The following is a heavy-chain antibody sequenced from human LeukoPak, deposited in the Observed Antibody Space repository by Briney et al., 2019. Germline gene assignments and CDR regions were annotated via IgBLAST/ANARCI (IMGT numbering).Heavy chain of an antibody. CDR2: IVVGSGNT. J-gene: IGHJ4*02. CDR1: GFTFTSSA. CDR3: AAGSGYESQGDY. Sequence: SVKVSCKASGFTFTSSAVQWVRQARGQRLEWIGWIVVGSGNTNYAQKFQERVTITRDMSTSTAYMELNSLRSEDTAVYYCAAGSGYESQGDYWGQGTLVTVSS. V-gene: IGHV1-58*01. D-gene: IGHD5-12*01.